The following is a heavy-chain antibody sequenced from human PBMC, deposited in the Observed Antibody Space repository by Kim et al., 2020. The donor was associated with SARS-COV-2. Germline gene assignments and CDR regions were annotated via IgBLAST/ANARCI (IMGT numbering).Heavy chain of an antibody. CDR1: GFTFSSYA. D-gene: IGHD3-16*01. CDR2: ISGSGGST. J-gene: IGHJ3*02. V-gene: IGHV3-23*01. Sequence: GGSLRLSCAASGFTFSSYAMSWVRQAPGKGLEWVSAISGSGGSTYYADSVKGRFTISRDNSKNTLYLQMNSLRAEDTAVYYCAKDGLRGDSPSDAFDIWGQGTMVTVSS. CDR3: AKDGLRGDSPSDAFDI.